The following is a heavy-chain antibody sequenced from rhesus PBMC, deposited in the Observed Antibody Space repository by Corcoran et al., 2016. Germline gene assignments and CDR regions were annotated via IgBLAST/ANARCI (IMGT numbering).Heavy chain of an antibody. CDR2: FYVNSANT. CDR1: GCSISDSYY. J-gene: IGHJ4*01. CDR3: ARCLGEFYY. D-gene: IGHD1-44*02. Sequence: QVRLQESGPGLVQPSETLSPTCAVSGCSISDSYYWNWIRESPGKGLECMGNFYVNSANTYYNPSIYSRVTFPKDTAKNQFFLKLSSMTAADTAVYYCARCLGEFYYWGQGVLVTVSS. V-gene: IGHV4S9*01.